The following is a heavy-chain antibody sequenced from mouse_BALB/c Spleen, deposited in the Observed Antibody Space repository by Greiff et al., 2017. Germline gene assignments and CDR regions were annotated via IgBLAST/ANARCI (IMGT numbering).Heavy chain of an antibody. J-gene: IGHJ3*01. D-gene: IGHD1-1*01. CDR1: GFSLTGYG. Sequence: QVQLKESGPGLVAPSQSLSITCTVSGFSLTGYGVNWVRQPPGKGLEWLGMIWGDGSTDYNAALKSRLSISKDNSKSQVFLIRNSLQTDDAAGYYCARDDYGRSYAGAYWGQGTLVTVSA. CDR2: IWGDGST. V-gene: IGHV2-6-7*01. CDR3: ARDDYGRSYAGAY.